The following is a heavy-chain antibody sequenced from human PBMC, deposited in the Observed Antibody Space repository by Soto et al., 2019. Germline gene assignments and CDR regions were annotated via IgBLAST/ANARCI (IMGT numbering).Heavy chain of an antibody. CDR2: IYSGGST. CDR1: GFSVRDYY. J-gene: IGHJ4*02. CDR3: ATYTSLDY. V-gene: IGHV3-53*01. Sequence: GGSLRLSCAVSGFSVRDYYMSWVRQAPGKGLEWVSLIYSGGSTFYADSVKGRFTISRDNSKNTLFLQMNSLRAEDTAVYFCATYTSLDYWGQGTLVTVSS. D-gene: IGHD2-2*02.